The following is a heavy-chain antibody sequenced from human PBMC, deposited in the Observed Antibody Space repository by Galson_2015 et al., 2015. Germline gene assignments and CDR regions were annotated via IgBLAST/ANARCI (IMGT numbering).Heavy chain of an antibody. Sequence: SLRLSCAASGFTFSSYSMNWVRQAPGKGLEWVSSISSSSSYIYYADSVKGRFTISRDNAKNSLYLQMNSLRAEDTAVYYCARDSDPGIAAAAYYYYSMDVWGQGTTVTVSS. CDR3: ARDSDPGIAAAAYYYYSMDV. V-gene: IGHV3-21*01. CDR1: GFTFSSYS. D-gene: IGHD6-13*01. J-gene: IGHJ6*02. CDR2: ISSSSSYI.